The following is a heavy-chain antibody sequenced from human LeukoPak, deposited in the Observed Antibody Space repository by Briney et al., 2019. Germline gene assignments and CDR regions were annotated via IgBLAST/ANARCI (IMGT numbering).Heavy chain of an antibody. CDR1: GGSISSSSYY. CDR3: AREGVRDGYKYDAFDI. CDR2: IYYSGST. J-gene: IGHJ3*02. Sequence: SETLSLTCTVSGGSISSSSYYWGWIRQPPGTGLEWIGSIYYSGSTYYNPSLKSRVTISVDTSKNQFSLKLSSVTAADTAVYYCAREGVRDGYKYDAFDIWGQGTMVTVSS. V-gene: IGHV4-39*07. D-gene: IGHD5-24*01.